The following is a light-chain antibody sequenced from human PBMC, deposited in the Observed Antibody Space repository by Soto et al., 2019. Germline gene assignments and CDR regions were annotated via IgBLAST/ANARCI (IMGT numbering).Light chain of an antibody. J-gene: IGLJ1*01. V-gene: IGLV2-14*01. Sequence: QSALTQPASVSGSPGQSITISCTGTNSYVGGYNYVSWYQQHPGKAPELMIYEVSHRPSGVSNRFSGSKSDNTASLTISGLQAEDEADYYCSSYTSISTLYVFGTGTKVTVL. CDR3: SSYTSISTLYV. CDR1: NSYVGGYNY. CDR2: EVS.